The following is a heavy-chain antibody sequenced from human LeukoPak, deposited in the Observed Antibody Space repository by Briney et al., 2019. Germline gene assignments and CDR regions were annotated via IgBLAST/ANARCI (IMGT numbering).Heavy chain of an antibody. CDR2: IWYDGNDK. CDR1: GFTFSNYG. J-gene: IGHJ4*02. V-gene: IGHV3-30*02. CDR3: AKDPLQYGSGSYYFDY. D-gene: IGHD3-10*01. Sequence: GGSLRLSCAASGFTFSNYGMHWVREAPGKGLEGVAFIWYDGNDKYYADTVEGRVTISRDSSKNTLYLQMNSLRAEDTAVYYCAKDPLQYGSGSYYFDYWGQGTLVTVSS.